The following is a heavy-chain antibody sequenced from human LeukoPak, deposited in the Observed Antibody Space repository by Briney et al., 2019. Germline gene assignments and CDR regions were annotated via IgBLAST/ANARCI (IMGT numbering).Heavy chain of an antibody. J-gene: IGHJ3*01. CDR3: ARDSDLKS. Sequence: GGSLRLSCAASGFTFSSYAMHWVRQAPGKGLEWVSVIYSGGSTYYADSVKGRFTISRDNSKNTLYLQMNSLRAEDTAVYYCARDSDLKSWGQGTTVTVSS. CDR1: GFTFSSYA. V-gene: IGHV3-53*01. CDR2: IYSGGST.